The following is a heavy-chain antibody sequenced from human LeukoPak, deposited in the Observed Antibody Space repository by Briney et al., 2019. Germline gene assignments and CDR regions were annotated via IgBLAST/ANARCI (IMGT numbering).Heavy chain of an antibody. CDR2: INSDGSST. Sequence: GGSLRLSCAASGFTFSSYWMHWVRQAPGKGLVWVSRINSDGSSTSYADSVKGRFIISRDNAKNTLYLQMNSLRAEDTAVYYCARVGIAARPDLQYGMDVWGQGTTVTVSS. V-gene: IGHV3-74*01. J-gene: IGHJ6*02. CDR1: GFTFSSYW. D-gene: IGHD6-6*01. CDR3: ARVGIAARPDLQYGMDV.